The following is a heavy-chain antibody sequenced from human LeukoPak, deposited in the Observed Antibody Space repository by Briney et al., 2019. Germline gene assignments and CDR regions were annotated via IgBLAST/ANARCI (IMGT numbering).Heavy chain of an antibody. V-gene: IGHV3-23*01. CDR1: GFTFSSYG. Sequence: PGGSLRLSCAASGFTFSSYGMSWVRQAPGKGLEWVSAISGSGGSTYYADSVKGRFTISRDNAKNSLYLQMNSLRAEDTAVYYCARGADYMDVWGKGTTVTVSS. CDR2: ISGSGGST. CDR3: ARGADYMDV. J-gene: IGHJ6*03.